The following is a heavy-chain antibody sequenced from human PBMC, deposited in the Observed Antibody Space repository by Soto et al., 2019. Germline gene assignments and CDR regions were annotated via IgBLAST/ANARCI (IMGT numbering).Heavy chain of an antibody. CDR3: ARGRRYYGSGSYSGSEHYYYYYGMDV. CDR1: GGSISSSSYY. Sequence: SENLSLTCTVSGGSISSSSYYWGWIRQPPGKGLEWIGSIYYSGYNYYNPSLKRRVTISVDTSKNQFSLKLSSVTAADTAVYYCARGRRYYGSGSYSGSEHYYYYYGMDVWGQGTTVTVSS. CDR2: IYYSGYN. J-gene: IGHJ6*02. D-gene: IGHD3-10*01. V-gene: IGHV4-39*07.